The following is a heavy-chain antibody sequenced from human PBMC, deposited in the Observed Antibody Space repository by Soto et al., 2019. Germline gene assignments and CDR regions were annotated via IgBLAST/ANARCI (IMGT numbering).Heavy chain of an antibody. CDR2: IYHSGTT. Sequence: SETLSLTCAVSDFSISSGHYWGWIRQPPGKGLEWIGSIYHSGTTYNNPSLKSRVTMSVDTSKNQFSLKLSSVTAADMAVYYCARWRNDCSSTSCYHFDYWAQGTLVTVSS. J-gene: IGHJ4*02. V-gene: IGHV4-38-2*01. D-gene: IGHD2-2*01. CDR3: ARWRNDCSSTSCYHFDY. CDR1: DFSISSGHY.